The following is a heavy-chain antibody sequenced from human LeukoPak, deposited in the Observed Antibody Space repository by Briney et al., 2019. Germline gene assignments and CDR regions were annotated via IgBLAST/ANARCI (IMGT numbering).Heavy chain of an antibody. CDR2: IYYSGST. D-gene: IGHD6-13*01. CDR3: ARAEQVGSSWYIPIFDY. Sequence: SETLSLTCTVSGGSISSSSYYWGRIRQPPGKGLEWIGSIYYSGSTYYNPSLKSRDTISVDTSKNQFSLKLSSVTAADTAVYYCARAEQVGSSWYIPIFDYWGQGTLVTVSS. V-gene: IGHV4-39*07. CDR1: GGSISSSSYY. J-gene: IGHJ4*02.